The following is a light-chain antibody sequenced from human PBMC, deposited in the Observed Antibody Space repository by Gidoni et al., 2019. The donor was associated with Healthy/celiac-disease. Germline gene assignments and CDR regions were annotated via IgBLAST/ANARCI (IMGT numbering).Light chain of an antibody. V-gene: IGLV1-40*01. CDR1: SSNIGAGYD. CDR2: GNN. Sequence: TSCTGSSSNIGAGYDVPWYQQLPGTAPKLLIYGNNNRPSGVPDRFSGSKSGTSASLAITGLQAEDEADYYCQSYDSSLSGSRVFGGGTKLTVL. J-gene: IGLJ3*02. CDR3: QSYDSSLSGSRV.